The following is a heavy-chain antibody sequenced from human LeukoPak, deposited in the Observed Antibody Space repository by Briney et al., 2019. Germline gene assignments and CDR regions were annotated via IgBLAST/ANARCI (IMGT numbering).Heavy chain of an antibody. J-gene: IGHJ4*02. Sequence: GGSLRLSCAASGFTFSSYSMSWVRQPPGKGLEWVSGIGGGGDDIYYADSVKGRFTISRDNSKSMLNLQMNSLRVEDTAVYYCAKDLRGYDRPTDYWGQGTLVTVSS. CDR2: IGGGGDDI. D-gene: IGHD3-16*01. CDR1: GFTFSSYS. CDR3: AKDLRGYDRPTDY. V-gene: IGHV3-23*01.